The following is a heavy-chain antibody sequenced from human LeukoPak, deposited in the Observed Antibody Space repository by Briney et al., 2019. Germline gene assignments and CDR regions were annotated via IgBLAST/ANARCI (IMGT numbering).Heavy chain of an antibody. CDR2: ISSSTSYI. CDR3: ARDPLGGYYFDY. D-gene: IGHD3-16*01. CDR1: GFTFSSYS. Sequence: GGSLRLSCAASGFTFSSYSMNWVRQAPGKGLEWVSSISSSTSYIYYADSVKGRFTISRDNAKNSLYLQMSSLRAEDTAVYYCARDPLGGYYFDYWGQGTLVTVSS. J-gene: IGHJ4*02. V-gene: IGHV3-21*06.